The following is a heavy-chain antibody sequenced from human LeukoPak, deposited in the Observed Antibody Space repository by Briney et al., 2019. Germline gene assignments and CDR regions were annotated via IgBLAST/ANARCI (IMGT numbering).Heavy chain of an antibody. J-gene: IGHJ4*02. CDR2: ISSKAYNSAT. CDR1: GFTFSGST. D-gene: IGHD4/OR15-4a*01. Sequence: GKSLRLSCVASGFTFSGSTIHWVRQASGKVLEWVGRISSKAYNSATVYAASVTGRFIISRDDSKNTAYLQMNSLRTEDTAVYYCTVHTDYGPLWGQGTLVTVSS. CDR3: TVHTDYGPL. V-gene: IGHV3-73*01.